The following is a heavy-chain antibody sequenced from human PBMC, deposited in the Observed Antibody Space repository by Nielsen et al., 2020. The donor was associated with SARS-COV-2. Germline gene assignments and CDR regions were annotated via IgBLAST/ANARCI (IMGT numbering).Heavy chain of an antibody. J-gene: IGHJ6*03. D-gene: IGHD6-13*01. CDR3: ARVAAAGTYYYYYYMDV. Sequence: ASVKVSCKASGYMFTTYTIHWVRQAPGQRLEWMGWINAGNGNTKSSQKFQGRVTITRDTSASTAYMELSSLRSEDTAVYYCARVAAAGTYYYYYYMDVWGKGTTVTVSS. CDR1: GYMFTTYT. V-gene: IGHV1-3*01. CDR2: INAGNGNT.